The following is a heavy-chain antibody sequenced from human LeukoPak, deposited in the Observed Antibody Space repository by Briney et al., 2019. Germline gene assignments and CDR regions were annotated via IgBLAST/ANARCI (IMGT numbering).Heavy chain of an antibody. V-gene: IGHV1-8*01. CDR2: MNPNSGNT. J-gene: IGHJ4*02. Sequence: ASVKVSCKASGYTFTSYDINWVRQATGQGLEWMGWMNPNSGNTGYAQKFQGRVTMTEDTSTDTAYMELSSLRSEDTAVYYCATLPAYCSGGSCYSVGFDYWGQGTLVTVSS. D-gene: IGHD2-15*01. CDR3: ATLPAYCSGGSCYSVGFDY. CDR1: GYTFTSYD.